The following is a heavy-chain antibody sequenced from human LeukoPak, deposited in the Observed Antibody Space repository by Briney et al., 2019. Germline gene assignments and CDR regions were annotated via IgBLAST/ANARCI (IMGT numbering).Heavy chain of an antibody. D-gene: IGHD1-26*01. CDR2: IIPIFGTA. V-gene: IGHV1-69*13. J-gene: IGHJ4*02. CDR1: GYTFTSYG. Sequence: GASVKVSCKASGYTFTSYGISWVRQAPGQGLEWMGGIIPIFGTANYAQKFQGRVTITADESTSTAYMELSSLRSEDTAVYYCARGGIVAFDYWGQGTLVTVSS. CDR3: ARGGIVAFDY.